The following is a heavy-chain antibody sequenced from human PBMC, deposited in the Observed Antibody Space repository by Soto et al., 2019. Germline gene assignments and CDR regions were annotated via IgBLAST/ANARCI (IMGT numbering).Heavy chain of an antibody. Sequence: GSLRLSCAASGFTYTRYSMNWVRQAPGKGLEWVSSISSTTNYIYYGDSMKGRFTISRDNAKNSLYLEMNSLRAEDTAVYYCARESEDLTSNFDYWGQGTLVTVSS. CDR3: ARESEDLTSNFDY. CDR2: ISSTTNYI. J-gene: IGHJ4*02. CDR1: GFTYTRYS. V-gene: IGHV3-21*06.